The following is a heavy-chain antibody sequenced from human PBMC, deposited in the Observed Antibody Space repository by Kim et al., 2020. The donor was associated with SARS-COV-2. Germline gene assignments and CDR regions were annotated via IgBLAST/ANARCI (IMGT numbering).Heavy chain of an antibody. CDR2: T. J-gene: IGHJ4*02. Sequence: TTHTPSLKSRVTISVDTSKNQFSLKLSSVTAADTAVYYCARGRPFDYWGQGTLVTVSS. V-gene: IGHV4-59*12. CDR3: ARGRPFDY.